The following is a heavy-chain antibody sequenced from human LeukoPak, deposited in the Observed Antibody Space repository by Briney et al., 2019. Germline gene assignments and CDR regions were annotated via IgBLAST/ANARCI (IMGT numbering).Heavy chain of an antibody. J-gene: IGHJ4*02. CDR3: TRMRQSDY. D-gene: IGHD6-19*01. Sequence: GGSLRLSCAASGFTFSSCWMTWVRRAPGKGLEWVAAIRPDGSASFFVDSVKGRFSVSRDNAKNSLSLHMNGLRVEDTAVYYCTRMRQSDYWGQGTLVTVSS. CDR1: GFTFSSCW. V-gene: IGHV3-7*01. CDR2: IRPDGSAS.